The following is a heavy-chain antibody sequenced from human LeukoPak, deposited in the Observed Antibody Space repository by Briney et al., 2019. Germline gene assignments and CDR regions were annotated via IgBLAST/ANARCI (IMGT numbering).Heavy chain of an antibody. CDR2: INHSGST. D-gene: IGHD6-19*01. CDR1: GGSSSGYY. J-gene: IGHJ5*02. CDR3: ARTQWLVRNWFDP. V-gene: IGHV4-34*01. Sequence: PSETLSLTCAVYGGSSSGYYWSWIRQPPGKGLEWIGEINHSGSTNYNPSLKSRVTISVDTSKNQFSLKLSSVTAADTAVYYCARTQWLVRNWFDPWGQGTLVTVSS.